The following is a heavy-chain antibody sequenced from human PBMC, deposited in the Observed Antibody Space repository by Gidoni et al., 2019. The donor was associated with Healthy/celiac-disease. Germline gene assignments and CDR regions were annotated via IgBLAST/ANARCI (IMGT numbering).Heavy chain of an antibody. D-gene: IGHD4-17*01. CDR1: GFPFSSYE. Sequence: EVQLVESGGGLVQPGGSLRLSCAASGFPFSSYEMNWVRQAPGKGLEWVSYISSSGSTIYYADSVKGRFTISRDNAKNSLYLQMNSLRAEDTAVYYCAREGLPLRYIDYWGQGTLVTVSS. CDR3: AREGLPLRYIDY. J-gene: IGHJ4*02. CDR2: ISSSGSTI. V-gene: IGHV3-48*03.